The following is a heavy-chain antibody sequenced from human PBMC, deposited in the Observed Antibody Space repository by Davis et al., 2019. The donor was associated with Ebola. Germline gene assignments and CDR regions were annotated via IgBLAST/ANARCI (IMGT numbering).Heavy chain of an antibody. CDR3: ARDVGVVPAAMTLDV. D-gene: IGHD2-2*01. CDR2: ISSSSSYI. CDR1: GFTFSSYS. V-gene: IGHV3-21*01. Sequence: GESLKISCAASGFTFSSYSMNWVRQAPRKGLEWVSSISSSSSYIYYADSVKGRFTISRDNAKNSLYLQMNSLRAEDTAVYYCARDVGVVPAAMTLDVWGPGTTVTVSS. J-gene: IGHJ6*02.